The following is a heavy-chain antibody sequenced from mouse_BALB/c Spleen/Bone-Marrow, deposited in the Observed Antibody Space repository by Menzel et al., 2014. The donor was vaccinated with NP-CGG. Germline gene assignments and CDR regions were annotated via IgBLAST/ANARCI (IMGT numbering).Heavy chain of an antibody. CDR1: GYAFSYSW. Sequence: QVQLQQPGPELVKPGASVKISCKASGYAFSYSWMNWVKQRPGQGLEWIGRIYPGDGDTYYNGKFEGRATLTADKSSSTAYMQLSSLTSVDSAVYFCARSDGYRAMDYWGQGSSVTVSS. D-gene: IGHD2-3*01. CDR2: IYPGDGDT. J-gene: IGHJ4*01. V-gene: IGHV1-82*01. CDR3: ARSDGYRAMDY.